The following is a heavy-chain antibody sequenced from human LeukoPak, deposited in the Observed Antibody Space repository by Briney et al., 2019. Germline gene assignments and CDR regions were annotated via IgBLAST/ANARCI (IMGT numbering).Heavy chain of an antibody. J-gene: IGHJ1*01. V-gene: IGHV3-30*18. CDR1: GFTFSSYG. Sequence: PGRSLRLSCAASGFTFSSYGMHWVRQAPGKGLEWVAVISYDGSNKYYADSVKGRFTISRDNSKKTLYLQMNSLRAEDTAVYYCAKGSSWYGGEYFQHWGQGTLVTVSS. CDR2: ISYDGSNK. CDR3: AKGSSWYGGEYFQH. D-gene: IGHD6-13*01.